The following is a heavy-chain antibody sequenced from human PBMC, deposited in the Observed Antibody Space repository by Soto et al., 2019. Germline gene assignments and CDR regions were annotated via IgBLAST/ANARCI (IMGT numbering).Heavy chain of an antibody. CDR1: GYTFTSYY. J-gene: IGHJ4*02. CDR3: ARNSKPYYYDSSGPGEYYFDY. CDR2: INPSGGST. V-gene: IGHV1-46*01. Sequence: GASVKVSCKASGYTFTSYYMHWVRQAPGQGLEWMGIINPSGGSTSYAQKFQGRVTMTRDTSTSTVYMELSSLRSEDTAVYYCARNSKPYYYDSSGPGEYYFDYWGQGTLVTVS. D-gene: IGHD3-22*01.